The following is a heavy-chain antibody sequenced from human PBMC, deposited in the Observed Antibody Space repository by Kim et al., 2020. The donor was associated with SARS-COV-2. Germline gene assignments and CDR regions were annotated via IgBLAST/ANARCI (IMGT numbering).Heavy chain of an antibody. CDR3: AKAMDGGGSGSYYTYYYYGMDV. CDR1: GFTFSSYA. D-gene: IGHD3-10*01. Sequence: GGSLRLSCAASGFTFSSYAMSWVRQAPGKGLEWVSAISGSGGSTYYADSVKGRFTISRDNSKNTLYLQMNSLRAEDTAVYYCAKAMDGGGSGSYYTYYYYGMDVWGQGTTVTVSS. J-gene: IGHJ6*02. CDR2: ISGSGGST. V-gene: IGHV3-23*01.